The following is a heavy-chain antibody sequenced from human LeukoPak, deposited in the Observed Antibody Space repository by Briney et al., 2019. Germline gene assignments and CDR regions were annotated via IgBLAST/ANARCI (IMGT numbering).Heavy chain of an antibody. CDR1: GYTSTSYD. J-gene: IGHJ3*02. CDR2: MNPNSGNT. CDR3: ARKRGVGVDTNAFDI. V-gene: IGHV1-8*01. D-gene: IGHD3-3*01. Sequence: ASVKVSCKASGYTSTSYDINWVRQATGQGLEWMGWMNPNSGNTGYAQKFQGRVTMTRDTSISTAYMELSRLTSDDTAVYYCARKRGVGVDTNAFDIWGQGTMVTVSS.